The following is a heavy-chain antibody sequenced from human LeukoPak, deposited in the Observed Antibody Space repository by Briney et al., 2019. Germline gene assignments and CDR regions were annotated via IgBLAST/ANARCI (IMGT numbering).Heavy chain of an antibody. D-gene: IGHD3-16*01. Sequence: GALISSCATTAFSLTDHHMSWFRQVPGKGLEWLAYISRDGNIIVYADSVKGRFTISRDNAKQSVYLEMKSLRPEDTAVYYCARYVLLMDYWGQGTLVTVSS. CDR1: AFSLTDHH. J-gene: IGHJ4*02. CDR3: ARYVLLMDY. V-gene: IGHV3-11*01. CDR2: ISRDGNII.